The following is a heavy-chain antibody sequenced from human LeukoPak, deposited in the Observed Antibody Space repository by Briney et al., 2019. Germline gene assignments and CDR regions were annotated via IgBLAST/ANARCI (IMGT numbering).Heavy chain of an antibody. V-gene: IGHV3-48*04. D-gene: IGHD1-26*01. CDR1: GFTLSSYS. J-gene: IGHJ6*03. CDR3: ARDRGSHERAGYMDV. Sequence: PGGSLRLSCAASGFTLSSYSMNWVRQAPGKGLEWVSYISSSGSTIYYADSVKGRFTISRDNAKNSLYLQMNSLRAEDTAVYYCARDRGSHERAGYMDVWGKGTTVTISS. CDR2: ISSSGSTI.